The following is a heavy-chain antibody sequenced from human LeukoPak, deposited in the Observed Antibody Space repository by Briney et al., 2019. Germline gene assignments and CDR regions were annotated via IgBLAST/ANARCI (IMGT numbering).Heavy chain of an antibody. CDR2: ISWNSGSI. CDR1: GFTFDDYA. CDR3: AKDIGIVATMGAFDI. D-gene: IGHD5-12*01. J-gene: IGHJ3*02. V-gene: IGHV3-9*03. Sequence: GGPLRLSCAGSGFTFDDYAMHWVRQAPGKGLEWVSGISWNSGSIGYADSVKGRFTISRDNAKNSLYLQMNSLRAEDMALYYCAKDIGIVATMGAFDIWGQGTMVTVSS.